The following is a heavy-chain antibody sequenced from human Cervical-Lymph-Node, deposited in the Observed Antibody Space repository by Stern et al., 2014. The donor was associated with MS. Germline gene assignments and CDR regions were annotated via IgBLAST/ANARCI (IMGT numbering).Heavy chain of an antibody. D-gene: IGHD2-15*01. CDR3: ARTTYCSGGSCYPDY. V-gene: IGHV2-70*04. CDR1: GFLLSTSGMR. CDR2: IDWDDDK. Sequence: QVTLRESGPALVKPTQTLTLTCTFSGFLLSTSGMRVNWIRQPPGKALEWLSRIDWDDDKFYSTSLKTRLTISKDTSKNQVVLTMTNMDPVDTATYYCARTTYCSGGSCYPDYWGQGTLVTVSS. J-gene: IGHJ4*02.